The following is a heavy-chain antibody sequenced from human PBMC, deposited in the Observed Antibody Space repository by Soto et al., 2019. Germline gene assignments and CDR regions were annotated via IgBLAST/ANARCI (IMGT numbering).Heavy chain of an antibody. CDR3: ASNLVHDYLFDP. D-gene: IGHD4-17*01. CDR1: GFTFSSYS. J-gene: IGHJ5*02. Sequence: GGSLILSCAASGFTFSSYSMNWVRQAPGKGLEWVSSISSSSSYIYYADSVKGRFTISRDNAKNSLYLQMNSLRAEDTAVYYCASNLVHDYLFDPWGQGTLVTVSS. V-gene: IGHV3-21*01. CDR2: ISSSSSYI.